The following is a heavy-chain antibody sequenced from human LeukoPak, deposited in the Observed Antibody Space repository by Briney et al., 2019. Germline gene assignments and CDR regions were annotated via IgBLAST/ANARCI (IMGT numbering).Heavy chain of an antibody. D-gene: IGHD3-10*01. CDR3: ARDSSGSGSYYHWFDP. CDR1: GGSISSGDLY. CDR2: IYYSGST. J-gene: IGHJ5*02. V-gene: IGHV4-31*03. Sequence: SETLSLTCTVSGGSISSGDLYWSWIRQHPGKGLEWIGYIYYSGSTYYNPSLKSRVTISVDTSKNQFSLRLSSVTAADTAVYYCARDSSGSGSYYHWFDPWGQGTLVTVSS.